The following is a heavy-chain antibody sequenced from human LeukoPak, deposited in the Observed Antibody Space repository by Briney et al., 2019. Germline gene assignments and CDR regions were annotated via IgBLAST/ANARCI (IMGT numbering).Heavy chain of an antibody. CDR2: INANSGGT. V-gene: IGHV1-2*02. D-gene: IGHD2-15*01. Sequence: ASVKVSCKASGYTFTGYYMHWVRQAPGQGLEWMGWINANSGGTNYAQKFQGRVTMTRDTSISTAYMELSRLRSDDTSVYYCARDGVVVVAAAHFDYWGQGTLVTVSS. CDR3: ARDGVVVVAAAHFDY. J-gene: IGHJ4*02. CDR1: GYTFTGYY.